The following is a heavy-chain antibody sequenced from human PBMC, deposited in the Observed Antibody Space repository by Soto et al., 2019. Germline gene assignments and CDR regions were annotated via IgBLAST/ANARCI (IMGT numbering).Heavy chain of an antibody. D-gene: IGHD3-10*01. CDR2: IYYSGST. CDR3: ARTVRGVIVEYYYYYGMDV. V-gene: IGHV4-39*01. Sequence: SQTLSPNGTVPGGSISSSSYYWGWILQPPGKALEWIGSIYYSGSTYYNPSLKSRVTISVDTSKNQFSLKLSSVTAADTAVYYCARTVRGVIVEYYYYYGMDVWGQGTTVTVSS. J-gene: IGHJ6*02. CDR1: GGSISSSSYY.